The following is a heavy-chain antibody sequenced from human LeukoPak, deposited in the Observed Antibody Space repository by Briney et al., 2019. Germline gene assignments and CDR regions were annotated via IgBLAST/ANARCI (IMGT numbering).Heavy chain of an antibody. CDR1: GGTFSSYA. CDR2: IIPIFGTT. V-gene: IGHV1-69*06. J-gene: IGHJ4*02. D-gene: IGHD3-22*01. Sequence: SVKVSCKASGGTFSSYAISWVRQAPGQGLEWMGGIIPIFGTTTYAQKFQAKVTMTADKSTNTAYLEISSMTSDDTAVYYCARCSPGDSSNFYAVLQYWGQGTQVTVST. CDR3: ARCSPGDSSNFYAVLQY.